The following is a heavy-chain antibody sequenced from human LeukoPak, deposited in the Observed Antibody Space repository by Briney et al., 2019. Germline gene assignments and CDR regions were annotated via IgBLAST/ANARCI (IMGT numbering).Heavy chain of an antibody. Sequence: EPGGSLRLSCAASGFTFSSYAMRWVRQAPGKGLEWVSAISGSGGSTYYADSVKGRFTISRDNSKNTLYLQMNSLRAEDTAVYYCAKGDYYDSSGYYYEGAFDIWGQGTMVTVSS. CDR3: AKGDYYDSSGYYYEGAFDI. V-gene: IGHV3-23*01. J-gene: IGHJ3*02. CDR1: GFTFSSYA. D-gene: IGHD3-22*01. CDR2: ISGSGGST.